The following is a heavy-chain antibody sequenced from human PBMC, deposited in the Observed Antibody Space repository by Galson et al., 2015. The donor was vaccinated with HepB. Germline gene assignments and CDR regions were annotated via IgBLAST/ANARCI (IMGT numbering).Heavy chain of an antibody. Sequence: QVQLQESGPGLVKPSETLSLTCTVSGGSISGYYWSWIRQPPGKALEWIGYIFYSGSTTYNPSLKSRVTISVDTSKNHFSLRLSSVTAADTAVYYCARHQRYSISWYGSFDYWGQGTLVTVSS. CDR3: ARHQRYSISWYGSFDY. V-gene: IGHV4-59*08. CDR1: GGSISGYY. D-gene: IGHD6-13*01. J-gene: IGHJ4*02. CDR2: IFYSGST.